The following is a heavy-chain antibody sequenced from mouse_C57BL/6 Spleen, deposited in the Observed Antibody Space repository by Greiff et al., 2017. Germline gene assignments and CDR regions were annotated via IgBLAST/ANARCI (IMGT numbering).Heavy chain of an antibody. CDR2: ISSGGSYT. D-gene: IGHD2-4*01. Sequence: EVKLQESGGDLVKPGGSLKLSCAASGFTFSSYGMSWVRQTPDKRLEWVATISSGGSYTYYPDSVKGRFTISRDNAKNTLYLQMSSLKSEDTAMYYCARHEDDYAWFAYWGQGTLVTVSA. CDR3: ARHEDDYAWFAY. CDR1: GFTFSSYG. J-gene: IGHJ3*01. V-gene: IGHV5-6*01.